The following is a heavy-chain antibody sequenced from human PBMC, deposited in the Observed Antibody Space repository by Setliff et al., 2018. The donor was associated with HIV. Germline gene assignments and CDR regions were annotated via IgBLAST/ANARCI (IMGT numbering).Heavy chain of an antibody. CDR1: GGSISSTNYF. J-gene: IGHJ4*02. CDR2: IYYHGST. Sequence: KASETLSLTCTVSGGSISSTNYFWGWIRQPPGKGLEWIGTIYYHGSTYYNPSLKSRVTISIDTSKNQFSLQLTSVTAADTAVYYCVNPSGAMGDFDSWGQGTLVTAPQ. CDR3: VNPSGAMGDFDS. D-gene: IGHD3-16*01. V-gene: IGHV4-39*01.